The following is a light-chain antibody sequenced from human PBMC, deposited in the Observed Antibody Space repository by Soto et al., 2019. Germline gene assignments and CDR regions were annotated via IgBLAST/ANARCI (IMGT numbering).Light chain of an antibody. CDR2: GAS. Sequence: ENLLTQSPGTLSLSPGEGATLSCRASRGVSANYLAWYQQKPGQAPTLLIYGASIRAAGIPDRFSGSGSGTDFTLTIRRLEPEDFAVYYCQQYGRTFGQGTKVDVK. CDR1: RGVSANY. J-gene: IGKJ1*01. CDR3: QQYGRT. V-gene: IGKV3-20*01.